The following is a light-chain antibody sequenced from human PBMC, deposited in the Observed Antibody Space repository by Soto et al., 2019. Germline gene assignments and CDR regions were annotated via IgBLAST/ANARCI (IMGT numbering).Light chain of an antibody. J-gene: IGKJ1*01. CDR1: QTNRNW. Sequence: DIQMTQSPSTLSPSVGDRVTITCRAIQTNRNWLAWYQQKPGKAPKLLIFEVSILESGVPPRFSGSGSGTEFTLTISSLQPDDMATYYCQQYNSYPWTFGQGTKVEIK. CDR3: QQYNSYPWT. CDR2: EVS. V-gene: IGKV1-5*01.